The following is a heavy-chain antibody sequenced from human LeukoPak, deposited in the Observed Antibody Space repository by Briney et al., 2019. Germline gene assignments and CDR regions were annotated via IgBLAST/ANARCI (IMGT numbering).Heavy chain of an antibody. Sequence: ASVTVSFKASGYTFTGYYMHWVRQAPGQGREWMGWINPNSGCTNYAQKFQGRVTMTRDTSISTAYMDLSRLRSDDTAVYYCARVESCSSTSCYFHWFDPWGEGTLVTVSS. V-gene: IGHV1-2*02. CDR1: GYTFTGYY. D-gene: IGHD2-2*01. J-gene: IGHJ5*02. CDR2: INPNSGCT. CDR3: ARVESCSSTSCYFHWFDP.